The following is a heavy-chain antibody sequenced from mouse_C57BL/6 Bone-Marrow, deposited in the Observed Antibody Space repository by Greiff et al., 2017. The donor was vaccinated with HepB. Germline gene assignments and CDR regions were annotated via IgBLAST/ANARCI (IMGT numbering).Heavy chain of an antibody. D-gene: IGHD1-1*01. CDR3: AREREFYYYGSSSYWYFDV. Sequence: VQLQQSGAELARPGASVKLSCKASGYTFTSYGISWVKQSTGQGLEWIGEIYPRSGNTYYNEKFKGKATLTADKSSSTAYMELRSLTSEDSAVYFCAREREFYYYGSSSYWYFDVWGTGTTVTVSS. V-gene: IGHV1-81*01. CDR2: IYPRSGNT. J-gene: IGHJ1*03. CDR1: GYTFTSYG.